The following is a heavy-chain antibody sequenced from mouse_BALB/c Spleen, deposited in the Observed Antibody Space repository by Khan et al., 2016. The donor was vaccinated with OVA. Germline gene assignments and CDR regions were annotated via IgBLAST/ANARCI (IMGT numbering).Heavy chain of an antibody. J-gene: IGHJ3*01. V-gene: IGHV7-3*02. Sequence: EVELVESGGGLVQPGGSLRLSCATSGFTFTDYYMSWVRQPPGKALEWLGFIRNKANGYTTEYSASVKGRFTISRDNSQSILYLQMNTLRAEDSATYYCARDTGTWFAYWGQGTLATVSA. CDR1: GFTFTDYY. D-gene: IGHD4-1*01. CDR2: IRNKANGYTT. CDR3: ARDTGTWFAY.